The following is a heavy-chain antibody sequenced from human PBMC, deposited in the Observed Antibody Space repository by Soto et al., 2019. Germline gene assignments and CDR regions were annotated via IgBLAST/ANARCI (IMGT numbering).Heavy chain of an antibody. D-gene: IGHD5-12*01. J-gene: IGHJ5*02. Sequence: EVQLVESGGGWVQPGGSLRLSCAASGFTFSSYWMSWVRQAPGKGLEWVANIKQDGSEKYYVDSVKGRFTISRDNAKNSLYLQRNSLRAEDTAVYYCARDGRGYDGGWFDPWGQGTLVTVSS. CDR3: ARDGRGYDGGWFDP. V-gene: IGHV3-7*01. CDR2: IKQDGSEK. CDR1: GFTFSSYW.